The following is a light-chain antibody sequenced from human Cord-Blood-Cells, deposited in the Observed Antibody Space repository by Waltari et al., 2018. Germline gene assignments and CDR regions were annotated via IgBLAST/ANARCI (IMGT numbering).Light chain of an antibody. Sequence: QSALTQPASVPGSPGQSITISCTGTSSDVGGYNYVSWYQQHPGKAPQLMIYDVSKRPSGVSNRFAGTKSGNTASLTISGLQAEDEADYYCSSYTSSSTLVFGGGTKLTVL. J-gene: IGLJ2*01. V-gene: IGLV2-14*01. CDR2: DVS. CDR1: SSDVGGYNY. CDR3: SSYTSSSTLV.